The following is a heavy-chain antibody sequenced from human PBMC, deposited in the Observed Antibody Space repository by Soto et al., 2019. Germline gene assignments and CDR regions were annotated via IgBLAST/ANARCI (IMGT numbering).Heavy chain of an antibody. J-gene: IGHJ6*03. CDR3: AREASTVTRYYYYYYYMDV. Sequence: QVQLVQSGAEVKKPGASVKVSCKASGYTFTSYGISWVRQAPGQGLEWMGWISAYNGNTNYAQKHQGRVTMTTDTATSTAYMELRSLRSDDTAVYYCAREASTVTRYYYYYYYMDVWGKGTTVTVSS. D-gene: IGHD4-4*01. CDR1: GYTFTSYG. CDR2: ISAYNGNT. V-gene: IGHV1-18*01.